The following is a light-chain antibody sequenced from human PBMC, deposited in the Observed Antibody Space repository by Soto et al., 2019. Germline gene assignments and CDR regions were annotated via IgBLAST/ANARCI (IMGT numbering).Light chain of an antibody. V-gene: IGKV3-15*01. Sequence: EIGMTQSPATLYLYQGERATLSCRASQSVSSNLAWYQQKPGQAPRLLIQRASTRATGIPARFSGSGSGTEFTLTISSLQSEDFAVYFCQQYNNWPGTFGQGTKVDIK. CDR1: QSVSSN. CDR2: RAS. J-gene: IGKJ1*01. CDR3: QQYNNWPGT.